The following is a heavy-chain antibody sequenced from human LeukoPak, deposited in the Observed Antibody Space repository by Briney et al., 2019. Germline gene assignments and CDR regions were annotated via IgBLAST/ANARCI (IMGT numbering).Heavy chain of an antibody. CDR3: ARDIVVVPAAISAVDDY. J-gene: IGHJ4*02. Sequence: ASVKVSCKASGYTFTGYYMHWVRQAPGQGPEWMGWINPNSGGTNYAQKFQGRVTMTRDTSISTAYMELSRLRSDDTAVYYCARDIVVVPAAISAVDDYWGQGTLVTVSS. CDR1: GYTFTGYY. D-gene: IGHD2-2*01. CDR2: INPNSGGT. V-gene: IGHV1-2*02.